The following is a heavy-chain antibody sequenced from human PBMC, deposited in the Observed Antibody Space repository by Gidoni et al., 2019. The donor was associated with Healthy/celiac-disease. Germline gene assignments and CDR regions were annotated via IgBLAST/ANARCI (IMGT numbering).Heavy chain of an antibody. V-gene: IGHV1-2*04. J-gene: IGHJ5*02. CDR1: GYTFTGYY. Sequence: QVQLVQSGAEVKKPGDSVKVSCKASGYTFTGYYMHWVRQAPGQGLEWMGWINPNSGGTNYAQKFQGWVTMTRDTSISTAYMELSRLRSDDTAVYYCARGWDNWNYLSWFDPWGQGTLVTVSS. D-gene: IGHD1-7*01. CDR2: INPNSGGT. CDR3: ARGWDNWNYLSWFDP.